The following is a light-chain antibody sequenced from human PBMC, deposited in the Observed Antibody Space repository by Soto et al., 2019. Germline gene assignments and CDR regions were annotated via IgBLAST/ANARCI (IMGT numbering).Light chain of an antibody. CDR2: DAS. J-gene: IGKJ1*01. Sequence: EIVLTQSPATLSLSPGEKATLSCRASQSVSSYLAWYQQKPGQAPRLLIYDASNRATGIPARFSGSGSGTDFTLPISSLFSVDVAANYWMHRINWPTFLQGT. CDR3: MHRINWPT. V-gene: IGKV3-11*01. CDR1: QSVSSY.